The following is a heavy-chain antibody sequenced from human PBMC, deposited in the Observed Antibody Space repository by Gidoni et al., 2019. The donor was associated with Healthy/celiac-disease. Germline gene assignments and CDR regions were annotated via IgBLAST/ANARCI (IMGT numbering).Heavy chain of an antibody. CDR2: IYHSGST. V-gene: IGHV4-38-2*01. J-gene: IGHJ3*02. CDR3: ARVHSLLDAFDI. Sequence: QVQLQESGPGPVKPSETLSLTCAVSGYSISSGYYWGWIRQPPGKGLEWIGSIYHSGSTYYNPSLKSRVTISVDTSKNQFSLKLSSVTAADTAVYYCARVHSLLDAFDIWGQGTMVTVSS. CDR1: GYSISSGYY.